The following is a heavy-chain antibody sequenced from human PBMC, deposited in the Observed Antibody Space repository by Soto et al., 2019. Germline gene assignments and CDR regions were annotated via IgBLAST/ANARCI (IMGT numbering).Heavy chain of an antibody. CDR2: IMPLFAIP. D-gene: IGHD4-4*01. Sequence: QVQMVQPGAELKNPGSSLEVSCKASGGPFSDYAINWVRHAPGQVLEWMGVIMPLFAIPIYAQKIHGRVTVTEDKSTSTAYMELSNLRSEDTEIYFCARDPDYSTNSGRGLLDYCGQGNLVT. CDR3: ARDPDYSTNSGRGLLDY. CDR1: GGPFSDYA. V-gene: IGHV1-69*17. J-gene: IGHJ4*02.